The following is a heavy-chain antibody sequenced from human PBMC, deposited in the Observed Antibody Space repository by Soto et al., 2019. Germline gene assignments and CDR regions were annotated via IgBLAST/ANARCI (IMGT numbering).Heavy chain of an antibody. Sequence: GGSLRLSCAASGFTFDDYTMHWVRQAPGKGLEWVSLISWDGGSTYYADSVKGRFTISRDNSKNSLYLQMNSLRTEDTALYYCAKDIGYPARGRNYEVYYYYGMDVWGQGTTVTVSS. J-gene: IGHJ6*02. CDR1: GFTFDDYT. V-gene: IGHV3-43*01. CDR3: AKDIGYPARGRNYEVYYYYGMDV. D-gene: IGHD1-7*01. CDR2: ISWDGGST.